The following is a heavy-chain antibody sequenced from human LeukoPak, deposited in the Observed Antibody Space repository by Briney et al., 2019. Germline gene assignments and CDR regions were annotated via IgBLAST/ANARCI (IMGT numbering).Heavy chain of an antibody. CDR2: NYYSSTN. V-gene: IGHV4-39*07. CDR3: ASAEDTVNTEFDY. Sequence: SEGLSLTCTVSGGSISSSTYYWGWIRQPPGKGLEWIGSNYYSSTNYYNPSLKSRVTISVDTSKNQFSLKLSSVTAADTAVYYCASAEDTVNTEFDYWGQGTLVTFST. J-gene: IGHJ4*02. D-gene: IGHD4-11*01. CDR1: GGSISSSTYY.